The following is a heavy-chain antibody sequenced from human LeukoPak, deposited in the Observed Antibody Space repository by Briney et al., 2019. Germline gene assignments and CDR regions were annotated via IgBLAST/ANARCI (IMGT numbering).Heavy chain of an antibody. CDR2: FIPIFGTA. CDR1: GGTFSSYA. D-gene: IGHD2-15*01. J-gene: IGHJ6*04. V-gene: IGHV1-69*06. CDR3: ARGLVGYCSGGSCYAGYGMDV. Sequence: ASVKVSCKASGGTFSSYAISWVRQAPGQGLEWMGGFIPIFGTANYAQKFQGRVTITADKSTSTAYMELSSLRSEDTAVYYCARGLVGYCSGGSCYAGYGMDVWGKGTTVTVSS.